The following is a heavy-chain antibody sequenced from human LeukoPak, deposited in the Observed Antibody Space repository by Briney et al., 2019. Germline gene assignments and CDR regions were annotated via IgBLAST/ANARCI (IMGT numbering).Heavy chain of an antibody. Sequence: KPSETLSLTCTVSGGSITSFYWSWIRQPAGKGLEWIGRIYTSGSTNYNPSLKSRVTMSVDTSKNQFSLKLSSVTAADTAVYYCARDGWELLEYYYGMDVWGQGTTVTVSS. V-gene: IGHV4-4*07. D-gene: IGHD1-26*01. CDR1: GGSITSFY. J-gene: IGHJ6*02. CDR2: IYTSGST. CDR3: ARDGWELLEYYYGMDV.